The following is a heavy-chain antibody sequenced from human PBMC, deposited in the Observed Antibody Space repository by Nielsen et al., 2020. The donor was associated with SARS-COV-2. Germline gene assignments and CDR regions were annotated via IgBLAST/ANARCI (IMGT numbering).Heavy chain of an antibody. J-gene: IGHJ4*02. CDR2: INTNTGNP. CDR3: AKDLAASVY. D-gene: IGHD6-13*01. Sequence: ASVKVSCKASGYTFTNYYMHWVRQAPGQGLEWMGWINTNTGNPTYAQGFTGRFVFSLDTSVNTAYLQISRLKPEDTAVYFCAKDLAASVYWGQGTLVTVSS. CDR1: GYTFTNYY. V-gene: IGHV7-4-1*02.